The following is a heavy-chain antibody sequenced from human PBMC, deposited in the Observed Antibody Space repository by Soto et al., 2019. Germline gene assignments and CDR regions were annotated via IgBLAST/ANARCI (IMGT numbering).Heavy chain of an antibody. V-gene: IGHV4-39*01. J-gene: IGHJ4*02. CDR1: GGSISTSAYY. CDR2: VYYSGST. D-gene: IGHD3-10*01. Sequence: TLSLTCTVSGGSISTSAYYLDWVRQPPGKGLEWIGSVYYSGSTFYSPSLKSRVSIAIDTSKNQFFLRLNSVTAAETAVYYCASRRGTGLDYWGQGTLVPVSS. CDR3: ASRRGTGLDY.